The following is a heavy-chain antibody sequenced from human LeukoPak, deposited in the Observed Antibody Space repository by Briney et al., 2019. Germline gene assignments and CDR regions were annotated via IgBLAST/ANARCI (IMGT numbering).Heavy chain of an antibody. V-gene: IGHV4-30-2*01. D-gene: IGHD5-18*01. Sequence: PSETLSLTCAVSGGSISSGGYSWSWIRQPPGKGLEWIGYIYHSGSTYYNPSLKSRVTISVDRSKNQFSLKLSSVTAADTAVYYCARAEGGVSYGCWGQGTLVTVSS. CDR3: ARAEGGVSYGC. J-gene: IGHJ4*02. CDR2: IYHSGST. CDR1: GGSISSGGYS.